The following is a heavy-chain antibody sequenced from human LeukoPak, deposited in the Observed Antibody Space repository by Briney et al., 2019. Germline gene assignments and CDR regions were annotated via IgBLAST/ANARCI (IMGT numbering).Heavy chain of an antibody. CDR3: ARDPPYQWELLTFDY. J-gene: IGHJ4*02. D-gene: IGHD1-26*01. CDR1: EFTFSSYN. CDR2: ISSSSSTI. Sequence: PGGSLRLSCTASEFTFSSYNMHWVRQAPGKGLEWVSYISSSSSTIYYADSVKGRFTISRDNAKNSLYLQMNSLRAEDTAVYYCARDPPYQWELLTFDYWGQGTLVTVSS. V-gene: IGHV3-48*01.